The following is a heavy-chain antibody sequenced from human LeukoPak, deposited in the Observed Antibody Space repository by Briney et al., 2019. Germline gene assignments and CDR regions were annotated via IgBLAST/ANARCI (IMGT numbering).Heavy chain of an antibody. J-gene: IGHJ4*02. D-gene: IGHD3-9*01. V-gene: IGHV3-23*01. Sequence: GGFLRLSCAASGFTFSSYAMSWVRQAPGKGLEWVSAISGSGGSTYYADSVKGRFTISRDNSKNTLYLQMNSLRAEDTAVYYCAKGPGNYDILTGYLFDYWGQGTLVTVSS. CDR3: AKGPGNYDILTGYLFDY. CDR2: ISGSGGST. CDR1: GFTFSSYA.